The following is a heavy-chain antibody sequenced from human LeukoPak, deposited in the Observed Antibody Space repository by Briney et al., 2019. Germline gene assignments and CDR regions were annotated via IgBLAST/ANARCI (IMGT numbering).Heavy chain of an antibody. V-gene: IGHV4-59*08. D-gene: IGHD1-26*01. Sequence: SETLSLTCTVSGDSIRSSYWSWIRQPPGKGLEWIGYIYYSGTTNYNPYLKSRVTISVDTSKNQFSMKLRSVTAADTAVFYCARSSWSLFDYWGQGTLVTVSS. CDR2: IYYSGTT. J-gene: IGHJ4*02. CDR3: ARSSWSLFDY. CDR1: GDSIRSSY.